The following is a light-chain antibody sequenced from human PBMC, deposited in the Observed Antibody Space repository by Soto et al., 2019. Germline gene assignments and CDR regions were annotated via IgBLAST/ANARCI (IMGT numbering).Light chain of an antibody. CDR2: EVN. CDR3: SSYTASNTHV. CDR1: SSDVGAYNY. J-gene: IGLJ1*01. Sequence: SALTQPASVSGSPGQSITISCSGTSSDVGAYNYVSWYQQHPGKAPKLMIFEVNNRPSGVSNRFSGSKSGNTASLTISGLQAEDEADYYCSSYTASNTHVFGTGTKVTVL. V-gene: IGLV2-14*01.